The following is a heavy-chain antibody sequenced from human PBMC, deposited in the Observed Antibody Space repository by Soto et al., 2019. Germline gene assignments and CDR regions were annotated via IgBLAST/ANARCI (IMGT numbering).Heavy chain of an antibody. CDR2: IYHSGST. Sequence: SETLSLTCAVSGGSISSGNWWSWVRQPPGKGLEWIGEIYHSGSTNYNPSLKSRVTISVDKSKNQFSLKLSSVTAADTAVYYCARVWELIGWFDPWGQGTLVTVSS. CDR1: GGSISSGNW. J-gene: IGHJ5*02. V-gene: IGHV4-4*02. CDR3: ARVWELIGWFDP. D-gene: IGHD1-26*01.